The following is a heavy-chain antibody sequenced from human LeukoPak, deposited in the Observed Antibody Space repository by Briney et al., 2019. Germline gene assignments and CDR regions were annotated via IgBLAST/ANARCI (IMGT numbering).Heavy chain of an antibody. Sequence: ASVKVSCKVSGYTLTELSMHWVRQAPGQGLEWMGWINPNSGGTNYAQKFQGWVTMTRDTSISTAYMELSRLRSDDTAVYYCARGTVTTLVDYWGQGTLVTVSS. CDR1: GYTLTELS. CDR3: ARGTVTTLVDY. D-gene: IGHD4-17*01. V-gene: IGHV1-2*04. J-gene: IGHJ4*02. CDR2: INPNSGGT.